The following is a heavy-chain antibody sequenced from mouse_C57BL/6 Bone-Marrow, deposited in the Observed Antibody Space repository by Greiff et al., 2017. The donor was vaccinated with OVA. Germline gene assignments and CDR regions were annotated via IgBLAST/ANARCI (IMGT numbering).Heavy chain of an antibody. CDR2: IYPGSGNT. J-gene: IGHJ4*01. Sequence: QVQLKQSGAELVRPGASVKLSCKASGYTFTDYYINWVKQRPGQGLEWIARIYPGSGNTYYNEKFKGKATLTAEKSSSTAYMQLSSLTSEDSAVYFCANDKRDAMDYWGQGTSVTVSS. CDR1: GYTFTDYY. CDR3: ANDKRDAMDY. V-gene: IGHV1-76*01.